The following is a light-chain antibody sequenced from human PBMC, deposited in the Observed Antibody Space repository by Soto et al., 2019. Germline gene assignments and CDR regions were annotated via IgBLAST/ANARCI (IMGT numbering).Light chain of an antibody. V-gene: IGKV3D-15*01. Sequence: EIVMTQSPATLSVSPGERATLSCRASQSVSSNLAWYQQKPGQAPMLLIYGASTRSTGIPARFSGSGSGTEFTLTISSLQSEDFAVYYCQQYNNWPRTCGPGTKVDIK. CDR3: QQYNNWPRT. CDR1: QSVSSN. J-gene: IGKJ3*01. CDR2: GAS.